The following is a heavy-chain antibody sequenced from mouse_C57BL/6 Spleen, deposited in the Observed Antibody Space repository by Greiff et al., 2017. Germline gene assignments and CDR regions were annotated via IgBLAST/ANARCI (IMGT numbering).Heavy chain of an antibody. CDR2: IDPSDSYT. Sequence: QVQLKQPGAELVKPGASVKLSCKASGYTFTSYWMQWVKQRPGQGLEWIGEIDPSDSYTNYNQKFKGKATLTVDTSSSTAYMQLSSLTSEDSAVYYCARWGNYGWYFDVWGTGTTVTVSS. D-gene: IGHD2-1*01. CDR1: GYTFTSYW. CDR3: ARWGNYGWYFDV. J-gene: IGHJ1*03. V-gene: IGHV1-50*01.